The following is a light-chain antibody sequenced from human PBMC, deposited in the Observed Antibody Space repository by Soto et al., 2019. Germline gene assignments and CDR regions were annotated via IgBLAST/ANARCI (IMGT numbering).Light chain of an antibody. V-gene: IGLV2-11*01. J-gene: IGLJ1*01. CDR2: DVS. CDR1: SSDVGGYNY. Sequence: QSALTQPRSVSXSPGQSVTISCTGTSSDVGGYNYVSWYQQHPGKAPKLMIYDVSKRPSGVPDRFSGSKSGNTASLTISGLQAEDEADYYCCSYAGSYTHVFGTGTKLTVL. CDR3: CSYAGSYTHV.